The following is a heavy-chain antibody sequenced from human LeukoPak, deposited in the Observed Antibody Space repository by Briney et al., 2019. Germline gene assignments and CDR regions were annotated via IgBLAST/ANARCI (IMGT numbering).Heavy chain of an antibody. D-gene: IGHD7-27*01. CDR1: GDSISGYY. V-gene: IGHV4-59*01. CDR3: ARVRTGNRGINDY. J-gene: IGHJ4*02. CDR2: IFHSGST. Sequence: SGPTLVNPSETLSLTCIVSGDSISGYYWSWIRQPPGKGLEWIGYIFHSGSTNYNASLKSRVAISVDTSKNQFSLSLNSVTAADTAVYYCARVRTGNRGINDYWGQGTLVTVSS.